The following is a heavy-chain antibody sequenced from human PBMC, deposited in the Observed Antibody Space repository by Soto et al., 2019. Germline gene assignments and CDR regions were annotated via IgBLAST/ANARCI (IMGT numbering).Heavy chain of an antibody. CDR3: ARGYSGFSQISYYFDY. V-gene: IGHV4-4*02. CDR1: GASISKSFW. Sequence: QMQLQESGPGLVKPSGTLSLTCAVSGASISKSFWWSWVRQPPGKGLEWIGEIYYGGDTNYSPSRESRVTISMDKSRNQFSLNLTSVTAADTAVYYCARGYSGFSQISYYFDYWGQGTLVTVSS. J-gene: IGHJ4*02. CDR2: IYYGGDT. D-gene: IGHD5-12*01.